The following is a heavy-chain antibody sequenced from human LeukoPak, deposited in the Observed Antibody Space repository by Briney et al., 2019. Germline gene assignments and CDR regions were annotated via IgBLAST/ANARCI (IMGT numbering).Heavy chain of an antibody. V-gene: IGHV3-9*03. J-gene: IGHJ3*01. CDR3: AKGPGLGVVNDAFDL. D-gene: IGHD3-3*01. CDR2: IRWNSGSI. Sequence: GGSLRLSCAASGFTFDDYTMHWVRQAPRKGLEWVSGIRWNSGSIGYADSVKGRFTISRDNTKNSLYLHMNSLRDKNMALYYSAKGPGLGVVNDAFDLWGQGTMVTVSS. CDR1: GFTFDDYT.